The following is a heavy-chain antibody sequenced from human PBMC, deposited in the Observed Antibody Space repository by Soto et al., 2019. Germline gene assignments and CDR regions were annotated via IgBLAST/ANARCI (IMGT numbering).Heavy chain of an antibody. CDR2: INHSGST. Sequence: SETLSLTCAVYGGPFSGYYWSWIRQPPGKGLEWIGEINHSGSTNYNPSLKSRVTISVDTSKNQFSLKLSSVTAADTAVYYCARDRLLDYWGQRTLVTVSS. D-gene: IGHD6-25*01. J-gene: IGHJ4*02. CDR3: ARDRLLDY. CDR1: GGPFSGYY. V-gene: IGHV4-34*01.